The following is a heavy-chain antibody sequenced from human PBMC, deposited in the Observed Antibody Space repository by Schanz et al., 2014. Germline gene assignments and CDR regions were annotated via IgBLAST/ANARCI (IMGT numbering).Heavy chain of an antibody. Sequence: QEQLVESGGGLVQPGGSLRLSCAASGFRVITNYMNWIRQAPGKGLEWLSYISRDGTTSYYADSVKGRFTISRDNAKNTLYLQMNSLRAEDTAVYYCARVRTIYGSGAMGYWGQGTLVTVSS. V-gene: IGHV3-11*04. D-gene: IGHD3-10*01. CDR1: GFRVITNY. CDR2: ISRDGTTS. J-gene: IGHJ4*02. CDR3: ARVRTIYGSGAMGY.